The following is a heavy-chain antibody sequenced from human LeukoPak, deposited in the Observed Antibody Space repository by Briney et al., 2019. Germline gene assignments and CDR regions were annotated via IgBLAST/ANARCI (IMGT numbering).Heavy chain of an antibody. CDR1: GGSISSGSYY. D-gene: IGHD5-18*01. V-gene: IGHV4-61*02. CDR3: ATRDVDTAMAPFDP. CDR2: IYTSGST. Sequence: SQTLSLTCTVSGGSISSGSYYWSWIRQPAGKGLEWIGRIYTSGSTNYNPSLKSRVTISVDTSKNQFSLKLSSGTAADTAVYYCATRDVDTAMAPFDPWGQGTLVTVSS. J-gene: IGHJ5*02.